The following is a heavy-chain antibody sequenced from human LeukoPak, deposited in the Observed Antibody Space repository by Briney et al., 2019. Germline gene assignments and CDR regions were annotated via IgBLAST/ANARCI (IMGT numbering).Heavy chain of an antibody. J-gene: IGHJ4*02. CDR3: AKGTLGHCNGASCYPLDY. Sequence: PGGSLRLSCAASGFAFSNYAMAWVRQAPGKEPEWVSVITGGGADTYQIDSVKGRFTISRDNSKNTLYLRMNSLRAEDTAVYFCAKGTLGHCNGASCYPLDYWGQGTLVTISS. CDR1: GFAFSNYA. D-gene: IGHD2-15*01. CDR2: ITGGGADT. V-gene: IGHV3-23*01.